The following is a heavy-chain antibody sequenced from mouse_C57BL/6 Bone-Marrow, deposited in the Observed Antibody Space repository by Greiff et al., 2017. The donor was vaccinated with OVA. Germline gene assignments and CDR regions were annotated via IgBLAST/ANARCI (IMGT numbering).Heavy chain of an antibody. J-gene: IGHJ1*03. CDR3: ARGGITTVDWYFDV. V-gene: IGHV1-9*01. CDR2: ILPGSGST. Sequence: VQGVESGAELMKPGASVKLSCKATGYTFTGYWIEWVKQRPGHGLEWIGEILPGSGSTNYTEKFKGKATFTADTSSNTAYMKLSSLTTEDSAIYYCARGGITTVDWYFDVWGTGTTVTVSS. D-gene: IGHD1-1*01. CDR1: GYTFTGYW.